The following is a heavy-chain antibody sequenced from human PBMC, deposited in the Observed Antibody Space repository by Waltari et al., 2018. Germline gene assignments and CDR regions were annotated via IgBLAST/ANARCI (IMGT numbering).Heavy chain of an antibody. J-gene: IGHJ6*03. Sequence: EVQLVESGGGLVQPGGSLKLSCAASGFTLSGSAVHWVRQASGKGLGWVCRVRSKANGFAIAYAASVEGRFIISRDDSKNTAYLQMNSLKAEDTAVYYCTSLEEVFLYYMNVWGKGTTVTISS. CDR2: VRSKANGFAI. CDR3: TSLEEVFLYYMNV. D-gene: IGHD3-3*01. V-gene: IGHV3-73*02. CDR1: GFTLSGSA.